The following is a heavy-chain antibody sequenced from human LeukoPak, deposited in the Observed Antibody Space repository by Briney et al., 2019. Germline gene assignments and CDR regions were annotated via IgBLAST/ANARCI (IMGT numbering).Heavy chain of an antibody. Sequence: SETLSLTCAVYGGSFSGYYWSWIRQPPGKGLEWIGEINHSGSTNYNPSLKSRVTIPVDTSKNQFSLKLSSVTAADTAVYYCARVRYYYDSSGYYSDAFDIWGQGTMVTVSS. CDR3: ARVRYYYDSSGYYSDAFDI. D-gene: IGHD3-22*01. CDR2: INHSGST. V-gene: IGHV4-34*01. CDR1: GGSFSGYY. J-gene: IGHJ3*02.